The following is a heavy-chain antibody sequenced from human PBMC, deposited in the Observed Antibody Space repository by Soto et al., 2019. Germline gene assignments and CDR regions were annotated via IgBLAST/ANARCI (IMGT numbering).Heavy chain of an antibody. Sequence: PSETLSLTCTVSGGPLSSGSYYWSWIRQSPGQGLEWIGYIYYSGTTKYNPSLKSRVTISVDTSKNQFSLKLSSVTAADTAVYYCARTAYYYDSSVEGAFDIWGQGTMVTVSS. CDR2: IYYSGTT. CDR3: ARTAYYYDSSVEGAFDI. V-gene: IGHV4-61*01. J-gene: IGHJ3*02. D-gene: IGHD3-22*01. CDR1: GGPLSSGSYY.